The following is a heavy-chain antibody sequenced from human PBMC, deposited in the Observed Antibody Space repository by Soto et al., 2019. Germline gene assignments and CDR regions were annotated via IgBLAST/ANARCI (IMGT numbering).Heavy chain of an antibody. CDR3: AGGLVRFDY. D-gene: IGHD6-6*01. J-gene: IGHJ4*02. V-gene: IGHV3-21*01. Sequence: AGGSLRLSCAASGFTFSSYSMNWVRQAPGKGLEWVSSISSSSSYIYYADSVKGRFTISRDNAKNSLYLQMNSLRAEDTAVYYCAGGLVRFDYWGQGTLVTVSS. CDR2: ISSSSSYI. CDR1: GFTFSSYS.